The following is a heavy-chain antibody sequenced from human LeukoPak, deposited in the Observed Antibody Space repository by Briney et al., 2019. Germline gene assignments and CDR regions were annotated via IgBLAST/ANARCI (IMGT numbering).Heavy chain of an antibody. D-gene: IGHD3-10*01. V-gene: IGHV3-9*01. J-gene: IGHJ6*02. Sequence: SLRLSCAASGFTFADYAMHWVRQAPGKGLEWVSGISWNSGSIDYADSVKGRFTSSRDNAKKSLYLQMDSLRPEDTALYYCSKGNYGMDVWGQGTTVTVSS. CDR1: GFTFADYA. CDR3: SKGNYGMDV. CDR2: ISWNSGSI.